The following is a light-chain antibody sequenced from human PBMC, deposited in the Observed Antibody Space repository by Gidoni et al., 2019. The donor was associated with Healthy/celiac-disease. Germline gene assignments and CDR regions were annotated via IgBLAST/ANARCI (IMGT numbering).Light chain of an antibody. CDR1: QSISSW. CDR3: QQYNSYPWT. V-gene: IGKV1-5*03. J-gene: IGKJ1*01. Sequence: DIQMTPSPSTLSASVGDRVTITCPASQSISSWLAWYQQKPGKAPKLLIYKASSLESGVPSRFSGSGSGTEFTLTISSLQPDDFATYYCQQYNSYPWTFGQGTKVEIK. CDR2: KAS.